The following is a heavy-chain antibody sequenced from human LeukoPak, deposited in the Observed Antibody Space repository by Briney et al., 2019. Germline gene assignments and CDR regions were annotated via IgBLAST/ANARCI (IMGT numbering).Heavy chain of an antibody. Sequence: GGSLRLSCAASGFPLSSYSMHWVRQAPGKGVVWVSRINGDGSSTSYADSVKGRFTISRDNAKNTLYMQMNSLRAEDTAVYYWARDDYGGLNYWGQGTLVTVSS. D-gene: IGHD4-23*01. CDR1: GFPLSSYS. V-gene: IGHV3-74*01. CDR2: INGDGSST. CDR3: ARDDYGGLNY. J-gene: IGHJ4*02.